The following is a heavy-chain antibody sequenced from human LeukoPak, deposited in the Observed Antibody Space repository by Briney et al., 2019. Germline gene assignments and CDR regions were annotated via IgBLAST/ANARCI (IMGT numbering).Heavy chain of an antibody. CDR3: VKDRTGTYTLDY. D-gene: IGHD3-10*01. J-gene: IGHJ4*02. CDR2: ISDDGSRQ. CDR1: GFTFSNYA. Sequence: GGSLRLSCAATGFTFSNYAIHWGRQAPGKGLEWVAFISDDGSRQHYADSVKGRFTISRDNSKNTLNLQMNSLRAEDSAVYYCVKDRTGTYTLDYWGQGTLVTVSS. V-gene: IGHV3-30-3*01.